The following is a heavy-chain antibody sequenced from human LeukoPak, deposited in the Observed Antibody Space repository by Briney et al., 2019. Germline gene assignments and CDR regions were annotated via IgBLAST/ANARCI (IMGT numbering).Heavy chain of an antibody. CDR3: ARDGGDGWFDP. J-gene: IGHJ5*02. D-gene: IGHD2-21*02. CDR1: GVSISSHY. Sequence: PSETLSLTCTVSGVSISSHYWSWIREPPGKGLEWIGYIYYSGSTNYNPSLKSRVTMSVDTSKNQFSLKLSSVTAADTAVYYCARDGGDGWFDPWGHGTLVTVSS. V-gene: IGHV4-59*11. CDR2: IYYSGST.